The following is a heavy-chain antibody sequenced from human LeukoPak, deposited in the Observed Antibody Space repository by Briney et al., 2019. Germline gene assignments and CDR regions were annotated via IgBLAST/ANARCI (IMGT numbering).Heavy chain of an antibody. Sequence: GGSLRLSCAASGFTFEDYGMAWVRQAPGKGLEWVANIKQDGSEKYYVDSVKGRFTISRDNAKNSLYLQMNSLRAEDTAVYYCARDLEGIFWFDPWGQGTLVTVSS. D-gene: IGHD3-3*01. CDR1: GFTFEDYG. V-gene: IGHV3-7*01. J-gene: IGHJ5*02. CDR3: ARDLEGIFWFDP. CDR2: IKQDGSEK.